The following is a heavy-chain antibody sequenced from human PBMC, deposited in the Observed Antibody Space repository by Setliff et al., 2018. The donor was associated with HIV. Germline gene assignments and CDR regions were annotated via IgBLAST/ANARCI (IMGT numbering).Heavy chain of an antibody. CDR1: GGSISSHY. J-gene: IGHJ1*01. Sequence: SETLSLTCTVSGGSISSHYWSWIRQPPGKGLEWIGYIYYSGSTNYNPSLKSRVTISVDTSKNQFSLNLNSVTAADTAVYYCASTYYYDSLHFHHWGQGTLVTVSS. CDR3: ASTYYYDSLHFHH. D-gene: IGHD3-22*01. V-gene: IGHV4-59*11. CDR2: IYYSGST.